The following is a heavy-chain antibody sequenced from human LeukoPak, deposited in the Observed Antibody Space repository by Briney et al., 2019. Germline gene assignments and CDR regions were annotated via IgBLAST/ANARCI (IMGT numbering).Heavy chain of an antibody. J-gene: IGHJ4*02. CDR1: RGSSTGCIRSDY. D-gene: IGHD5-12*01. CDR3: ARIPLGNSGAYYFDY. CDR2: ISSSGSV. V-gene: IGHV4-4*09. Sequence: KPSETLSLTCAVFRGSSTGCIRSDYFCWLRQPPGKGLEWIGYISSSGSVNDNPSLRSRVTISVDTSKNQFFLNLSSVSAADTAVYYRARIPLGNSGAYYFDYWGQGTLVTVSP.